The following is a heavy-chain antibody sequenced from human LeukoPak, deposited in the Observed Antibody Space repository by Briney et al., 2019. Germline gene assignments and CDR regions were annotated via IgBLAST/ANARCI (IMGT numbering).Heavy chain of an antibody. CDR2: INPNSGGT. J-gene: IGHJ6*02. Sequence: ASVKVSCKASGYTFTGYYMHWVRQAPGQGLEWMGWINPNSGGTNYAQKFQGRVTMTRDTSISTAYMELSRLRSDDTAVYYCARVLISPGGNGGYYYGMDVWGQGTTVTVSS. V-gene: IGHV1-2*02. D-gene: IGHD4-23*01. CDR1: GYTFTGYY. CDR3: ARVLISPGGNGGYYYGMDV.